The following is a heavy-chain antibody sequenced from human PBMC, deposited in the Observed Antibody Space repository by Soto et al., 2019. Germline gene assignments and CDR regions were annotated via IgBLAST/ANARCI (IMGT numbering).Heavy chain of an antibody. CDR2: IYSGGST. V-gene: IGHV3-66*01. CDR1: GFTVTRNY. Sequence: GGSLRLSCAASGFTVTRNYMSWVRQAPGKGLEWVSIIYSGGSTYYADSVKGRFTISRDNSKNTLYLQMNSLRAEDTAVYYCASLPHLHYWGQGTLVTVS. J-gene: IGHJ4*01. CDR3: ASLPHLHY.